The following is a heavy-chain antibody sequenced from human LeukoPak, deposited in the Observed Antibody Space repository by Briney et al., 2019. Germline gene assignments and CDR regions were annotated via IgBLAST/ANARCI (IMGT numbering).Heavy chain of an antibody. V-gene: IGHV3-30*02. D-gene: IGHD3-10*01. CDR3: AKDELWFGELLSFQANGMDV. CDR1: GYTFSSYG. CDR2: IRYDGSKK. J-gene: IGHJ6*02. Sequence: GGSLRLSCAASGYTFSSYGMHWVRQAPGKGLEWVAFIRYDGSKKYYTASVKGRFTISRDNSKNTLYLQMNRPRAEETAVYYCAKDELWFGELLSFQANGMDVWGQGTTVTVSS.